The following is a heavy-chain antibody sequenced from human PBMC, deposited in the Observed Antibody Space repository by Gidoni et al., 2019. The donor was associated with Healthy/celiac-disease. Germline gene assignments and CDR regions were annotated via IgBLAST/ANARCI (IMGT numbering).Heavy chain of an antibody. CDR1: GGSISSGGYY. V-gene: IGHV4-31*03. J-gene: IGHJ4*02. Sequence: QVQLQASGPGLVKPSQTLSLTCTVSGGSISSGGYYWSWIRQHPGKGLEWIGYIYYSGSTYYNPSLKSRVTISVDTSKNQFSLKLSSVTAADTAEYYCASFRRSYHLRFDYWGQGTLVTVSS. D-gene: IGHD1-26*01. CDR2: IYYSGST. CDR3: ASFRRSYHLRFDY.